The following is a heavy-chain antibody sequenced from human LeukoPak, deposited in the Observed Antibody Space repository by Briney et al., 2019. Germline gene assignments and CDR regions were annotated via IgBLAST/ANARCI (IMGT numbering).Heavy chain of an antibody. D-gene: IGHD2-21*02. V-gene: IGHV3-33*01. CDR2: IWYDGSNK. CDR3: AREAYCGGDHCVWGHFDC. CDR1: GFTFSSYG. Sequence: GGSLRLSCAASGFTFSSYGMHWVRQAPGKGLEWVAVIWYDGSNKYYADSVKGRFTISRDNSKNTLYLQMNSLRAEDTAVYYCAREAYCGGDHCVWGHFDCWGQGTLVTVSS. J-gene: IGHJ4*02.